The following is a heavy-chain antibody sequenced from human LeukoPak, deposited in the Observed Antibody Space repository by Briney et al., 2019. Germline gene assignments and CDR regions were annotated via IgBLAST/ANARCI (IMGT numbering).Heavy chain of an antibody. Sequence: ASVKVSCKASGYTFTGYYMHWVRQAPGQGLEWMGWIDPSSGGTNYAQKFQGRVAMTRDTSISTAYVELSGLRSDDTAVYYCARANMVRGVGLFFDRNWFDPWGQGTLVTVSS. J-gene: IGHJ5*02. CDR1: GYTFTGYY. D-gene: IGHD3-10*01. V-gene: IGHV1-2*02. CDR2: IDPSSGGT. CDR3: ARANMVRGVGLFFDRNWFDP.